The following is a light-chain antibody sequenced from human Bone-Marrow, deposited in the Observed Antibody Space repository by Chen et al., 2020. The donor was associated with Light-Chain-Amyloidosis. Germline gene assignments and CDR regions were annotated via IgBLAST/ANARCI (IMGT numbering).Light chain of an antibody. V-gene: IGLV3-1*01. Sequence: SYELTQPPSVSVSPGQTASITCSGDKWGDKYACWYQQKPGKSPVLVSYQDSKRPSGIPERFSGSNSGNTATLTISGTQAMDEADYYCQAWDSSSVVFGGGTKLTVL. CDR1: KWGDKY. CDR3: QAWDSSSVV. J-gene: IGLJ2*01. CDR2: QDS.